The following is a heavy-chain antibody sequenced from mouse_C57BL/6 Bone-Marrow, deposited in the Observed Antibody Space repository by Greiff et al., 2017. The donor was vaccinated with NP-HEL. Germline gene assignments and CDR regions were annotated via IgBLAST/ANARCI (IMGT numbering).Heavy chain of an antibody. Sequence: QVQLKQSGPGLVQPSQSLSITCTVSGFSLTSYGVHWVRQSPGKGLEWLGVIWSGGSTDYNAAFISSLSISKDNSKSQVFFKMNSVQADDTAIYYGARNRGNYGYFDVWGTGTTVTVSS. J-gene: IGHJ1*03. CDR3: ARNRGNYGYFDV. CDR2: IWSGGST. D-gene: IGHD1-1*02. V-gene: IGHV2-2*01. CDR1: GFSLTSYG.